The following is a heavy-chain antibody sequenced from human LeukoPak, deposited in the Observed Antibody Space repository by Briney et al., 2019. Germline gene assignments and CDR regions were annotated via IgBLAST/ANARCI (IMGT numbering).Heavy chain of an antibody. CDR2: INHSGST. D-gene: IGHD3-22*01. CDR3: ARARLGYYDSSGKYNWFDP. V-gene: IGHV4-39*07. CDR1: GGSFTSSSYY. Sequence: PSETLSLTCTVSGGSFTSSSYYWSWIRQPPGKGLEWIGEINHSGSTNYNPSLKSRVTISVDTSKNQFSLKLSSVTAADTAVYYCARARLGYYDSSGKYNWFDPWGQGTLVTVSS. J-gene: IGHJ5*02.